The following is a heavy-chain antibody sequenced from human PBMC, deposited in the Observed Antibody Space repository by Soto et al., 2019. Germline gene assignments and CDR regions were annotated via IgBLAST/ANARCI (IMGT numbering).Heavy chain of an antibody. CDR3: ARTISELRYYYYYYMDV. CDR2: ISSSSSTI. V-gene: IGHV3-48*01. CDR1: GFTFSTWS. Sequence: GAALRLSWGAFGFTFSTWSMKCVRQATGKGLEWVSYISSSSSTIYYADSVKGRFTISRDNAKNSLYLQMNSLRAEDTAVYYCARTISELRYYYYYYMDVWGKGTTVTVSS. J-gene: IGHJ6*03. D-gene: IGHD3-10*01.